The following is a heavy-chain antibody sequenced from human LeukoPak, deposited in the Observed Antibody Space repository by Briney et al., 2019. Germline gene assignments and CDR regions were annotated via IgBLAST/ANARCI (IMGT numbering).Heavy chain of an antibody. CDR2: ISAYNGNT. D-gene: IGHD1-20*01. Sequence: GASVKVSCKASGYTFTSYGISWVRQAPGQGLEWMGWISAYNGNTNYAQKLQGRVTMTTDTSTSTAYMELSSLRSEDTAVYYCARGILYNWNAANSPYYGMDVWGQGTTVTVSS. CDR3: ARGILYNWNAANSPYYGMDV. J-gene: IGHJ6*02. V-gene: IGHV1-18*01. CDR1: GYTFTSYG.